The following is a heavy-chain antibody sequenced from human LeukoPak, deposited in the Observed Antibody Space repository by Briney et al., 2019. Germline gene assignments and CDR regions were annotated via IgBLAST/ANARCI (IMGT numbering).Heavy chain of an antibody. V-gene: IGHV4-4*07. D-gene: IGHD3-3*01. CDR3: ARDPLDFWSGPQDV. CDR1: GYSINSGHY. J-gene: IGHJ6*04. Sequence: PSETLSLTCSVSGYSINSGHYWSWIRQPAGKGLEWIGRIFASGSTNYNPSLKSRVTMSVDTSKNQFSLKLSSVTAADTAVYYCARDPLDFWSGPQDVWGKGTTVTVSS. CDR2: IFASGST.